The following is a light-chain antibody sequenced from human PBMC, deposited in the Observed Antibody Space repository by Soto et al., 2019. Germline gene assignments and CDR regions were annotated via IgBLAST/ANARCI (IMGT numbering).Light chain of an antibody. CDR3: CSYAGSYTLV. CDR1: SSDVGHYNF. V-gene: IGLV2-11*01. Sequence: QSVLTQPHSVSGSPGQSVTISCSGTSSDVGHYNFVSWYQHHPGKAPKLLIYDVTTRPSGVPDRFSGSKSGNTASLTISGLQAEDEADYYCCSYAGSYTLVFGGGTKVTVL. J-gene: IGLJ3*02. CDR2: DVT.